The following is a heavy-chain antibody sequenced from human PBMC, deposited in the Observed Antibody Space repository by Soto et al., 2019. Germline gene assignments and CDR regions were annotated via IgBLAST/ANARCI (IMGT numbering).Heavy chain of an antibody. CDR2: IYPGDSDT. CDR3: ARVLSDSSGTLLSYYGMDD. D-gene: IGHD3-22*01. CDR1: GYSFTSYW. J-gene: IGHJ6*02. V-gene: IGHV5-51*01. Sequence: GESLKISCKGSGYSFTSYWIGWVRQMPGKGLEWMGIIYPGDSDTRYSPSFQGQVTISADKFISTAYLQWGSLKASDTAMYYCARVLSDSSGTLLSYYGMDDWGQGTTVTVSS.